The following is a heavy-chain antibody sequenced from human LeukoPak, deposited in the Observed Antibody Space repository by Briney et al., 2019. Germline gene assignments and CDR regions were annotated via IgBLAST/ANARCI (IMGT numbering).Heavy chain of an antibody. J-gene: IGHJ1*01. CDR1: GFTFGDSA. V-gene: IGHV3-49*03. CDR2: IRSKSYGGTI. CDR3: TRGPPPPYYYDTSGYYYFQH. Sequence: PGGSLRLSXTASGFTFGDSAMSWFRQPPGKGLEWLGFIRSKSYGGTIEYAASVKGRFTISREDSKSIAYLQMNSLKTEDTAVYYCTRGPPPPYYYDTSGYYYFQHWGQGTLVTVSS. D-gene: IGHD3-22*01.